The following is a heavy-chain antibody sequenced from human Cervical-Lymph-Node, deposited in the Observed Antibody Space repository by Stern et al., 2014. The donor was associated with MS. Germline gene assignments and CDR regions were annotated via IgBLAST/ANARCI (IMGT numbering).Heavy chain of an antibody. CDR3: AKVRYGANAHFFDY. CDR1: GFTFSSYV. D-gene: IGHD4-23*01. J-gene: IGHJ4*02. CDR2: ISYDGSHT. Sequence: QVQLVQSGGGVVQPGRSLRLSCAASGFTFSSYVMHWVHQAPGKGLEWVAVISYDGSHTYYADSVKGRFTISRDNPKNPLYLQMNSLRAEDTAVYYCAKVRYGANAHFFDYWGQGTLVTVSS. V-gene: IGHV3-30*18.